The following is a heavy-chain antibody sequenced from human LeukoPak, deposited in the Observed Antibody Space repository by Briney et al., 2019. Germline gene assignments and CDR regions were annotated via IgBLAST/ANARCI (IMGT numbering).Heavy chain of an antibody. V-gene: IGHV3-7*01. D-gene: IGHD2/OR15-2a*01. CDR1: GFTFIDYW. CDR3: ARGNTLDV. CDR2: IKQDGSET. J-gene: IGHJ6*02. Sequence: PGGSLRLSCAASGFTFIDYWMIWVRQAPGKGLEWVASIKQDGSETSYVDSVRGRFTISRDNGRNSFYLQMNSLRSEDTAIYYCARGNTLDVWGQGTTVTVSS.